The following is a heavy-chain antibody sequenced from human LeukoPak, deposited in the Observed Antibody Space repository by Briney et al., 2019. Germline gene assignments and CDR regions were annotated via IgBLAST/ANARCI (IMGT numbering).Heavy chain of an antibody. V-gene: IGHV6-1*01. D-gene: IGHD5/OR15-5a*01. Sequence: PSQTLSLTCAISGDSFSSNSAAWNWLRQSPSRGLEWLGKTYYRSKWYNDYAASVKSRISINPDTSKNQFFLHLNSVTPEDTAVYYCARGLSGALDSWGQGTMVTVSA. CDR2: TYYRSKWYN. CDR1: GDSFSSNSAA. CDR3: ARGLSGALDS. J-gene: IGHJ3*02.